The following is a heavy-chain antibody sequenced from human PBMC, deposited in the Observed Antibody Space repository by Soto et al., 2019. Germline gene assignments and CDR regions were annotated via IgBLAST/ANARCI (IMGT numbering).Heavy chain of an antibody. CDR1: GDSISSYY. V-gene: IGHV4-59*08. D-gene: IGHD4-17*01. CDR3: ARHETLHGDYDY. Sequence: NPSETLSLTCTVSGDSISSYYWSWIRQPPGKGLEWIGYIHYSGSTNYNPSLKSRVTISVDTSKNQFSLRLSSVTAADTAVYYCARHETLHGDYDYSGQGTLVTVSS. CDR2: IHYSGST. J-gene: IGHJ4*02.